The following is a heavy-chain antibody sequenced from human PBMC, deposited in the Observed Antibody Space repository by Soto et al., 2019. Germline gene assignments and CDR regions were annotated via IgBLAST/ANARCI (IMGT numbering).Heavy chain of an antibody. CDR1: GGSFSGHY. CDR3: ARVPFKYYYDSSGYYDY. D-gene: IGHD3-22*01. CDR2: INHSGST. Sequence: LSLTCAVYGGSFSGHYWSWIRQPPGKGLEWIGEINHSGSTNYNPSLKSRVTISVDTSKNQFSLKLSSVTAADTAVYYCARVPFKYYYDSSGYYDYWGQGTLVTVSS. J-gene: IGHJ4*02. V-gene: IGHV4-34*01.